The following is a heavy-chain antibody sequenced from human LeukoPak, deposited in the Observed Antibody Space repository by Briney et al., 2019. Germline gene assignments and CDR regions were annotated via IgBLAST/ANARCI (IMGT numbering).Heavy chain of an antibody. CDR3: ARDLSVGSKPDLGFDY. CDR2: IDSDTPTI. CDR1: GFTFSSYG. V-gene: IGHV3-48*01. J-gene: IGHJ4*02. D-gene: IGHD1-26*01. Sequence: PGGSLRLSCAASGFTFSSYGMSWVRQAPGKGLEWPSYIDSDTPTIYYADSVKGRFTISRDNAKNSLYLQMNSLRAEDTAVYYCARDLSVGSKPDLGFDYWGQGTLVTVSS.